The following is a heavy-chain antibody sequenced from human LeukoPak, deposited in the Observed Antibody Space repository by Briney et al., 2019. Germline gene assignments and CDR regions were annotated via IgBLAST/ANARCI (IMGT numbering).Heavy chain of an antibody. V-gene: IGHV3-33*01. CDR1: GFTFSSYG. CDR3: VRDGGVSGYDLLDY. J-gene: IGHJ4*02. D-gene: IGHD5-12*01. Sequence: GGSLRLSCAASGFTFSSYGMHWVRQAPGKGLEWVAVIWYDGSNKYYADSVKGRFTISRDNAKNSLSLQMNSLRAEDTAVYYCVRDGGVSGYDLLDYWGQGTLVTVSS. CDR2: IWYDGSNK.